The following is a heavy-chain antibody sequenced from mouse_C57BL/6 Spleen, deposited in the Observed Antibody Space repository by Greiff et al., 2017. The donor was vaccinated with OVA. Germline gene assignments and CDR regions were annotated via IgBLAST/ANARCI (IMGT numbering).Heavy chain of an antibody. J-gene: IGHJ2*01. V-gene: IGHV1-19*01. CDR3: AKAKYGYDEGFDY. Sequence: EVQLQQSGPVLVKPGASVKMSCKASGYTFTDYYMNWVKQSHGKSLEWIGVINPYNGGTSYNQKFKGKATLTVDKSSSTAYMELNSLTSEDSAVYYCAKAKYGYDEGFDYWGQGTTLTVSS. CDR1: GYTFTDYY. CDR2: INPYNGGT. D-gene: IGHD2-2*01.